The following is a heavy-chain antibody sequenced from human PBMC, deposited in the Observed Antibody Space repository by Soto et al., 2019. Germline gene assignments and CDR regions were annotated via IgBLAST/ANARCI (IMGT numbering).Heavy chain of an antibody. J-gene: IGHJ4*02. CDR2: ISAYNGNT. CDR1: GYTFTSYG. D-gene: IGHD2-15*01. V-gene: IGHV1-18*01. Sequence: ASVKVSCKASGYTFTSYGISWVRQAPGQGLEWMGWISAYNGNTNYAQKLQGRVTMTTDTSTSTAYMELRSLRSDDTAVYYCARGSHKLGYCSGGSCYSSDYWGQGTLVTVSS. CDR3: ARGSHKLGYCSGGSCYSSDY.